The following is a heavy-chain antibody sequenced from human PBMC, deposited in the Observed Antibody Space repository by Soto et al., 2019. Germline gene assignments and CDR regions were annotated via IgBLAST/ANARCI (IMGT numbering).Heavy chain of an antibody. Sequence: QLQESGPGLVKPSETLSLTCTVSGGSIISSNFYWGSIRQPPGKGLEWIGSVEYGGSTYDNPSLNSRVTRSADTSKNQFSLKLTSVTAADTAIYYCARHVRGAVTMNWFDPWGHGTLVTVSS. J-gene: IGHJ5*02. CDR3: ARHVRGAVTMNWFDP. CDR1: GGSIISSNFY. V-gene: IGHV4-39*01. CDR2: VEYGGST. D-gene: IGHD3-10*02.